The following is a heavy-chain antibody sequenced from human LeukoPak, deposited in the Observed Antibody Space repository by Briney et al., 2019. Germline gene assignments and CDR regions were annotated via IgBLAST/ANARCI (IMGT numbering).Heavy chain of an antibody. Sequence: SETLSLTCAVSGYSISNDYYWGWVRQPPGKGLEWIGNIYHSGSTYKDPSLKSRLTMSLDTSKNQFSLKLISVTAADTAMYYCARLSGAPVRHPIYHFDYWGQGALVTVSS. J-gene: IGHJ4*02. D-gene: IGHD2-2*02. CDR1: GYSISNDYY. CDR3: ARLSGAPVRHPIYHFDY. CDR2: IYHSGST. V-gene: IGHV4-38-2*01.